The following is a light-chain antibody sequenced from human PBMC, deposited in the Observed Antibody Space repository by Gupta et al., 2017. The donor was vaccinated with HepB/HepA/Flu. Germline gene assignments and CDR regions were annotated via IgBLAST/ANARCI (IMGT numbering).Light chain of an antibody. CDR3: RQASHWPLT. V-gene: IGKV2-30*01. Sequence: DVVMTQSPLSLPVTLGQPASISCRSSQGLVYSDGNTYLSWFQQRPGQSPRRLIYKVSDRDSGVPERFSGSGSGNGYTLRISRVEADDVGIYYCRQASHWPLTFGGGTKVEIK. CDR2: KVS. CDR1: QGLVYSDGNTY. J-gene: IGKJ4*01.